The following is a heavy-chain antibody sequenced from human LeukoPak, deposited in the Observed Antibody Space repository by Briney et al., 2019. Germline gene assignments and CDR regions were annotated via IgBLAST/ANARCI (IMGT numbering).Heavy chain of an antibody. CDR2: IYHSGST. Sequence: SETLSLTCAVSGGSISSGGYSWSWIRQPPGKGLEWIGYIYHSGSTCYNPSLKSRVTISVDRSKNQFSLKLSSVTAADTAVYYCASSYGSGSYHLDYWGQGTLVTVSS. J-gene: IGHJ4*02. D-gene: IGHD3-10*01. V-gene: IGHV4-30-2*01. CDR3: ASSYGSGSYHLDY. CDR1: GGSISSGGYS.